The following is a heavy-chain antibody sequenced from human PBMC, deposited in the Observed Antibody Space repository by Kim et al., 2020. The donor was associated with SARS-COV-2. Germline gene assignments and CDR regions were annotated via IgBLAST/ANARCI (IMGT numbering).Heavy chain of an antibody. D-gene: IGHD7-27*01. Sequence: GGSLRLSCAASGFTFSSYGMHWVRQAPGKGLEWVAVISYDGSNKYYADSVKGRFTISRDNSKNTLYLQMNSLRAEDTAVYYCARDLSPSSPLPPGHWGGGFDYWGQGTLVTVSS. V-gene: IGHV3-33*05. CDR3: ARDLSPSSPLPPGHWGGGFDY. CDR1: GFTFSSYG. CDR2: ISYDGSNK. J-gene: IGHJ4*02.